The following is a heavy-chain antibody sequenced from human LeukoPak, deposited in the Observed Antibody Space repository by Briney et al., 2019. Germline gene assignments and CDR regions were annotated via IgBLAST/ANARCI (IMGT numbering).Heavy chain of an antibody. Sequence: TGGSLRLSCAASGFTFSSYAMSWVRQAPGKGLEWVSAISGSGGSTYYADSVKGRFTISRDNSKNTLYLQMNSLRAEDTAVYYCAKDQPPSYYYDSSGYPDAFDIWGQGTMVTVSS. D-gene: IGHD3-22*01. CDR1: GFTFSSYA. J-gene: IGHJ3*02. V-gene: IGHV3-23*01. CDR2: ISGSGGST. CDR3: AKDQPPSYYYDSSGYPDAFDI.